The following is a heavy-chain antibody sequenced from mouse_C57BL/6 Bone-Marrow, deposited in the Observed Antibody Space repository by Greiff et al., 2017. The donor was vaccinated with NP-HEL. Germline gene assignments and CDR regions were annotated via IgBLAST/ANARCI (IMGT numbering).Heavy chain of an antibody. D-gene: IGHD1-1*01. CDR2: ICDGGSYT. J-gene: IGHJ2*01. CDR1: GFTFSRYA. CDR3: ARGFYYGYFDY. Sequence: VKVEESGGGLVKPGGSLKLSCAASGFTFSRYAMSWVRQTPEKRLEWVATICDGGSYTYYPDNVKGRFTISRDNAKNNLYLQMSHLKSEDTAMYYCARGFYYGYFDYWGQGTTLTVSS. V-gene: IGHV5-4*03.